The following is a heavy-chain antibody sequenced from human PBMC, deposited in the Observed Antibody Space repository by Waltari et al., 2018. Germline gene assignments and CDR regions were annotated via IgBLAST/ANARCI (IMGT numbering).Heavy chain of an antibody. CDR3: ATYIGASGGTAAFDV. V-gene: IGHV4-39*01. CDR2: ISYAGTT. J-gene: IGHJ3*01. Sequence: WMRQPPGQGLEWIGTISYAGTTYTNPSLRSRLTMSRDTSKKQLSLTLGSTTAADTAVYYCATYIGASGGTAAFDVWGQGTMVTVSS. D-gene: IGHD5-12*01.